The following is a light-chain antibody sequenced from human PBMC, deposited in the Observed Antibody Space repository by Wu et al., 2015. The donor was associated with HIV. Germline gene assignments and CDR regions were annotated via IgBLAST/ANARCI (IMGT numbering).Light chain of an antibody. J-gene: IGKJ1*01. Sequence: DIQMTQSPSTLSASVGDTVTITCRASQSLNSWLTWYQQKPGKAPKLLIYKASALDSGVPSRFSGSGSGTEFILTVSGLQPDDFATYYCQHYNNYPWTFGQGTKVEIK. CDR3: QHYNNYPWT. CDR1: QSLNSW. V-gene: IGKV1-5*03. CDR2: KAS.